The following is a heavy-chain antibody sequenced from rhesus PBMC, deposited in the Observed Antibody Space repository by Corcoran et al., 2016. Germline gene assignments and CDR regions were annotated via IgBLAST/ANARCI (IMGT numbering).Heavy chain of an antibody. Sequence: QVQLQQWGEGLVKPSETLSLTCAVYGGSISSNYWSWIRQPPGKGLEWIGRIRSGGSTNYNPSLKSRVTISIDTSKNQFSLKLSSVTAADTAVYYCARGGSRQRVSWSGLDSWGQGVVVTVSS. J-gene: IGHJ6*01. D-gene: IGHD3-16*01. CDR3: ARGGSRQRVSWSGLDS. V-gene: IGHV4-160*01. CDR2: IRSGGST. CDR1: GGSISSNY.